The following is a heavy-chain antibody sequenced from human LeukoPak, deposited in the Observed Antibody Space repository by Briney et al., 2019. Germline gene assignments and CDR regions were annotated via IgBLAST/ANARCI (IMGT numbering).Heavy chain of an antibody. V-gene: IGHV4-34*01. Sequence: SETLSLTCAVYGGSFSGHYWSWIRQPPGKGLEWIGEINHSGSTNYNPSLKSRVTISVDTSKNQFSLKLSSVTAADTAVYYCARLCRVDPLWFGDLTKFDPWGQGTLVTVSS. CDR2: INHSGST. D-gene: IGHD3-10*01. CDR3: ARLCRVDPLWFGDLTKFDP. J-gene: IGHJ5*02. CDR1: GGSFSGHY.